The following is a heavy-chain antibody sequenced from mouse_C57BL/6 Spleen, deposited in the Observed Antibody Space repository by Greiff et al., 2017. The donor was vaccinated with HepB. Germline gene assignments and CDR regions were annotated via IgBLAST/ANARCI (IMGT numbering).Heavy chain of an antibody. CDR2: IYPETGGT. J-gene: IGHJ4*01. D-gene: IGHD3-2*02. CDR1: GYTFTDYE. Sequence: QVQLQQSGAELVRPGASVTLSCKASGYTFTDYEMHWVQRTPVHGLEWIGAIYPETGGTAYNQKFKGKAILTADKSSSTAYMDLRSLTSEDSAVYYCTRDSSGYAMDYWGQGTSVTVSS. CDR3: TRDSSGYAMDY. V-gene: IGHV1-15*01.